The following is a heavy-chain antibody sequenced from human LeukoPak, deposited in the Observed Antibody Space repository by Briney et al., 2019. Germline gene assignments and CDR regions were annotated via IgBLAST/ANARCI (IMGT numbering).Heavy chain of an antibody. CDR1: GGSISSYY. Sequence: SETLSLTCTVSGGSISSYYWSWIRQPPGKGLECIGYIYYSGSTNYNPSLKSRVTISVDTSKNQFSLKLSSVTAADTAVYYCARLSYDYGGNSIEYWGQGTLVTVSS. V-gene: IGHV4-59*08. D-gene: IGHD4-23*01. CDR3: ARLSYDYGGNSIEY. J-gene: IGHJ4*02. CDR2: IYYSGST.